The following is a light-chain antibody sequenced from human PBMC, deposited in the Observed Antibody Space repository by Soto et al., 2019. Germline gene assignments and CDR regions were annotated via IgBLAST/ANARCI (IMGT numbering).Light chain of an antibody. CDR1: SSDVGGYNY. V-gene: IGLV2-11*01. CDR2: EVS. CDR3: CSFTASYTWV. Sequence: QSALPQPHSVSGSPGQSVTISCTGTSSDVGGYNYVSWYQQHPGEAPKLLIYEVSKRPSGVSDRFSGSKSGNTASLTISGLQAEDEGDYYCCSFTASYTWVFGGGTKLTVL. J-gene: IGLJ3*02.